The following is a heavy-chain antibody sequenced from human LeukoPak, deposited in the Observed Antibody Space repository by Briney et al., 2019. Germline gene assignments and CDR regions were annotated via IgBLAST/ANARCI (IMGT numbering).Heavy chain of an antibody. CDR1: GFSFSTYW. CDR3: VRGKGYYEI. CDR2: IKQDGSEK. V-gene: IGHV3-7*01. D-gene: IGHD3-22*01. Sequence: GGSLRLSCAASGFSFSTYWMSWVRQAPGKRPEWMANIKQDGSEKYYVDSVKGRFTISGDNAKNSLFLQMNSLRAEDTAMYYCVRGKGYYEIRGQGTLVTVSS. J-gene: IGHJ4*02.